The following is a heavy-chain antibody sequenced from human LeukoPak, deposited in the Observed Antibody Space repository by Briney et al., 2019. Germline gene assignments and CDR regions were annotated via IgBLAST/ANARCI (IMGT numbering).Heavy chain of an antibody. J-gene: IGHJ4*02. Sequence: SETLSLTCTVSGGSISSSSYYWGWIRQPPGKGLEWIGSIYYSGSTYYNPSLKSRVTISVDTSKNQFSLKLSSVTAADTAVYYCARGKLSGDSTSTFDYWGQGNLVTVSS. V-gene: IGHV4-39*07. D-gene: IGHD3-22*01. CDR1: GGSISSSSYY. CDR2: IYYSGST. CDR3: ARGKLSGDSTSTFDY.